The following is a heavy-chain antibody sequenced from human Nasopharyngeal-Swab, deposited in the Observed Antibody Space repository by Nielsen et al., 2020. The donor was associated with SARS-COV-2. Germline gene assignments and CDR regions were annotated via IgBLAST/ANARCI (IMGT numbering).Heavy chain of an antibody. V-gene: IGHV3-23*01. CDR1: GFRLDSYA. CDR2: ISGSGGST. D-gene: IGHD4-23*01. Sequence: GESLKISCAASGFRLDSYAMSWVRQAPGKGLEWVSEISGSGGSTYYAESVKGRFTISRDNSKNTLYLQMSSLRAEDTAIYYCAKDLGVESPLWFDYWGQGTLLTVSS. CDR3: AKDLGVESPLWFDY. J-gene: IGHJ4*02.